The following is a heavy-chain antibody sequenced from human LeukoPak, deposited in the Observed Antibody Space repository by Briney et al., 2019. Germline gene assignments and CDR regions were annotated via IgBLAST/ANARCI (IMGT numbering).Heavy chain of an antibody. CDR3: ASGYGILAGYRCWFDP. D-gene: IGHD3-9*01. Sequence: SSVKVSSKASVGTFSSYAISSVRQAPGPGLEWMGRIIPILGIANYAQKFQGRVTITADKSTTTAYMEMSSLRAEDTAVYYCASGYGILAGYRCWFDPWGQGTLVTVSS. CDR1: VGTFSSYA. V-gene: IGHV1-69*04. J-gene: IGHJ5*02. CDR2: IIPILGIA.